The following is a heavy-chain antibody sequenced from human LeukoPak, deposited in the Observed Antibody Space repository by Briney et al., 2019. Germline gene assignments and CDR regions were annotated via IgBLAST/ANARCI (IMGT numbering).Heavy chain of an antibody. CDR2: LNSRGNDK. V-gene: IGHV3-21*01. J-gene: IGHJ4*02. CDR1: GFTFSRFS. Sequence: GGSLRLSCAASGFTFSRFSMNWVRQAPGKGLEWISSLNSRGNDKYYAVSVKGRFTISRDKTKNSLSLQMNSLRAEDTAVYYCAREGSIVPHQDLDSWGQGTLVTVSS. D-gene: IGHD2-8*01. CDR3: AREGSIVPHQDLDS.